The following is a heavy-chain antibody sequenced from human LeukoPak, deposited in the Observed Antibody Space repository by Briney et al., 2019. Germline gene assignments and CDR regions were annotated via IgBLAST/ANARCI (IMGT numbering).Heavy chain of an antibody. J-gene: IGHJ6*04. D-gene: IGHD2-2*01. Sequence: ASVKVSCKASGGTFSSYAISWVRQAPGQGLEWMGGIIPIFGTANYAQKFQGRVSITTDESTSTAYMELSSLRSEDMAVYYCARDVGVVAMDVWGKGTTVTVSS. CDR2: IIPIFGTA. V-gene: IGHV1-69*05. CDR1: GGTFSSYA. CDR3: ARDVGVVAMDV.